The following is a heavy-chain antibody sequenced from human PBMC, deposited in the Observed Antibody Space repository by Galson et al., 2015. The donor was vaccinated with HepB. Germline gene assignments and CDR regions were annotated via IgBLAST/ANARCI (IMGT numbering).Heavy chain of an antibody. Sequence: SLRLSCAASGFTFSSYGMHWVRQAPGKGLEWVAVIWYDGSNKYYADSVKGRFTISRDNSKNTLYLQMNSLRAEDTAVYYCARGTIFGVAGPAYYYYGMDVWGQGTTVTVSS. CDR1: GFTFSSYG. D-gene: IGHD3-3*01. V-gene: IGHV3-33*01. CDR2: IWYDGSNK. J-gene: IGHJ6*02. CDR3: ARGTIFGVAGPAYYYYGMDV.